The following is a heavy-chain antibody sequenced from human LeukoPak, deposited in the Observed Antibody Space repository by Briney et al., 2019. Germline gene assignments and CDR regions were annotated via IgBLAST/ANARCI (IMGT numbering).Heavy chain of an antibody. CDR2: ISGSGGST. Sequence: GGSLRLSCAASGFTFSSYWMHWVRQAPGKGLEWVSAISGSGGSTYYADSVKGRFTISRDNSKNTLYLQMNSLRAEDTAVYYCARSILRGVLPYWGQGTLVTVSS. J-gene: IGHJ4*02. V-gene: IGHV3-23*01. CDR3: ARSILRGVLPY. D-gene: IGHD3-10*01. CDR1: GFTFSSYW.